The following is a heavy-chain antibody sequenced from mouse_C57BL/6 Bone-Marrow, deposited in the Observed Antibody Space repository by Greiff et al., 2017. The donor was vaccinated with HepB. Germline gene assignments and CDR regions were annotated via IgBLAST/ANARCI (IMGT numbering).Heavy chain of an antibody. V-gene: IGHV1-81*01. CDR1: GYTFTSYG. CDR3: ARGYYGPWFAY. D-gene: IGHD1-1*01. CDR2: IYPRSGNT. Sequence: SGAELARPGASVKLSCKASGYTFTSYGISWVKQRTGQGLEWIGEIYPRSGNTYYNEKFKGKATLTADKSSSTAYMELRSLTSEDSAVYFCARGYYGPWFAYWGQGTLVTVSA. J-gene: IGHJ3*01.